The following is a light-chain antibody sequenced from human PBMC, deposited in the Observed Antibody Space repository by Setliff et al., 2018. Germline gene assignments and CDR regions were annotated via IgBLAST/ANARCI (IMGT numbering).Light chain of an antibody. V-gene: IGLV2-14*01. CDR1: SSDVGYYNY. J-gene: IGLJ1*01. CDR3: SSYTSSSTRV. CDR2: EVS. Sequence: QSALTQPASVSGSPGQSITISCTGTSSDVGYYNYVSWYQQHPGKAPKLMIYEVSNRPSGVSNRFSGSKSGNTASLTISGLQVEDEADYYCSSYTSSSTRVFGTGTKVTGL.